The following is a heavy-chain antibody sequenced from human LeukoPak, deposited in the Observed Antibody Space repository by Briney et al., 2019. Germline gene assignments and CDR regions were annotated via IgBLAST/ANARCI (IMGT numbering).Heavy chain of an antibody. CDR2: ISAYNGNT. V-gene: IGHV1-18*01. CDR1: GYTFARYG. D-gene: IGHD6-19*01. J-gene: IGHJ4*02. Sequence: ASVKDSCKASGYTFARYGISWVRQAPGQGLEWMGWISAYNGNTNYAQKLQGRVTMTTETSTSTAYMELRSLRSDDTAMYYCARDYSRGDPDYWGQGTLVTVSS. CDR3: ARDYSRGDPDY.